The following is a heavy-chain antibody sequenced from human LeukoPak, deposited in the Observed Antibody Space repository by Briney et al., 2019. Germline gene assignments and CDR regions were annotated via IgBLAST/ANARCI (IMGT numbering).Heavy chain of an antibody. CDR2: ISSSGSTI. J-gene: IGHJ4*02. CDR3: ARSGRDGYNWGFDY. Sequence: PGGSLRLSCAASGFTFSSYEMNWVRQAPGKGLEWVSYISSSGSTIYYADSVKGRFTISRDNAKNSLYLQMNSLRAEDAAVYYCARSGRDGYNWGFDYWGQGTLVTVSS. V-gene: IGHV3-48*03. CDR1: GFTFSSYE. D-gene: IGHD5-24*01.